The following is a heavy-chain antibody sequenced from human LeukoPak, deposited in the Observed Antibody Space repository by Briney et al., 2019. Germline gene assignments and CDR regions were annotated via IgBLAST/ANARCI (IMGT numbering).Heavy chain of an antibody. D-gene: IGHD5-12*01. CDR3: ARGLGGYDFDY. CDR1: GYTFTGYY. CDR2: INPNSGGT. V-gene: IGHV1-2*06. J-gene: IGHJ4*02. Sequence: ASVNVSFKASGYTFTGYYMHWVRQAPGQGLEWMGRINPNSGGTNYAQKFQGRVTMTRDTSISTAYMELSRLRSDDTAVYYCARGLGGYDFDYWGQGTLVTVSS.